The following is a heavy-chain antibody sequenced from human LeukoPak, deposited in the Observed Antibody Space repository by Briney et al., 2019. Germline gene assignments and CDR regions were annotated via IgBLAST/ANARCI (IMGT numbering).Heavy chain of an antibody. D-gene: IGHD2-2*01. CDR3: AKRGESCSSTNCLKYYFDY. V-gene: IGHV3-23*01. J-gene: IGHJ4*02. Sequence: GGSLRLSCAASGFAFSSFAMSWVRQAPGKGLEWVSAIGGGGVDTYYADSVKGRFTISRDNSKNTLYLQMNSLRAEDTAVYYCAKRGESCSSTNCLKYYFDYWGQGTLVTVSS. CDR2: IGGGGVDT. CDR1: GFAFSSFA.